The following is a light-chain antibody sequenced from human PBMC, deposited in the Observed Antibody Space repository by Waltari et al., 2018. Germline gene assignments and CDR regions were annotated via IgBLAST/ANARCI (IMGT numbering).Light chain of an antibody. CDR3: MQAKEFPIT. J-gene: IGKJ5*01. Sequence: DIVMTQTPLSSPVTVGQPPSISCRSSQSLVHSNGNTFLSWLHQRPGQPPRLLIYKISHRLSGVPDRFSGSGAGTEFTLTISRVEAEDVGVYYCMQAKEFPITFGQGTRLEIK. CDR2: KIS. CDR1: QSLVHSNGNTF. V-gene: IGKV2-24*01.